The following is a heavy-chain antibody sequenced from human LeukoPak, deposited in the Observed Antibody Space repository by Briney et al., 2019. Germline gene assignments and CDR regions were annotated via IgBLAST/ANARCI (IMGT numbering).Heavy chain of an antibody. J-gene: IGHJ6*04. D-gene: IGHD7-27*01. Sequence: GSVKVSCKASGYSFTSNGISWVRQAPGQGLEGMGWISAYNGNTDYEEKLQGRVTMTRDTSTSTAYMELRSLRPDDTAVYYCASDPFTGASYYYGMDVWGKGTTVTVSS. CDR2: ISAYNGNT. V-gene: IGHV1-18*04. CDR1: GYSFTSNG. CDR3: ASDPFTGASYYYGMDV.